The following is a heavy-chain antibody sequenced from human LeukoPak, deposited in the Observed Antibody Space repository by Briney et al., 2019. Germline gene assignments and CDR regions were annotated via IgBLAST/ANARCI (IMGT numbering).Heavy chain of an antibody. CDR2: ISGSGGST. Sequence: GGSLRLSCAASAFTFSSYAMSWVRQAPGKWMEWVTAISGSGGSTYYSDSVKGRFTISRDNSKNTLYLQMNSLRAEDTAVYYWAKPITTFDYWGQGTLVTVSS. V-gene: IGHV3-23*01. CDR3: AKPITTFDY. J-gene: IGHJ4*02. CDR1: AFTFSSYA. D-gene: IGHD1-14*01.